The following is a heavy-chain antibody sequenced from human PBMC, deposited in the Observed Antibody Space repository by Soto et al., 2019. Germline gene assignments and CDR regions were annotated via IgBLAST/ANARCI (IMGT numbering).Heavy chain of an antibody. CDR3: ARLNYYGSGFWKSAYYYGMDV. Sequence: SETLSLTCTVSGGSISSGGYYWSWIRQHPGKGLEWIGYIYYSGSTYYNPSLKSRVTISVDTSKNQFSLKLSSVTAADTAVYYCARLNYYGSGFWKSAYYYGMDVWGQGTTVTVS. D-gene: IGHD3-10*01. CDR2: IYYSGST. V-gene: IGHV4-31*03. J-gene: IGHJ6*02. CDR1: GGSISSGGYY.